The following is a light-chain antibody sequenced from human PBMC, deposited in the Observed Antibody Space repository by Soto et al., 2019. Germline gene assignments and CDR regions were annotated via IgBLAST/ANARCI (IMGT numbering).Light chain of an antibody. CDR3: QQYNSYSPWT. CDR1: QSISSW. J-gene: IGKJ1*01. V-gene: IGKV1-5*01. Sequence: DIQMTQSPSTLSASVGDRVTITCRASQSISSWLAWYQQKPGKAPKLLIYDASSLESGVPSRVSGSGSGTEFTLTISSLQPDDFATYYCQQYNSYSPWTFGQGTKGEIK. CDR2: DAS.